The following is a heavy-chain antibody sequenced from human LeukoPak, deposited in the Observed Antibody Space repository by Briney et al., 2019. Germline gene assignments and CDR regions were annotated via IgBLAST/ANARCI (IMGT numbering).Heavy chain of an antibody. J-gene: IGHJ6*02. CDR3: ARVQEYAHPRESMDV. CDR2: ISGSGGST. V-gene: IGHV3-23*01. D-gene: IGHD2-2*01. Sequence: GGSLRLSCAASGFTFSSYAMSWVRQAPGKGLEWVSAISGSGGSTYYADSVKGRFTISRDNSKNTLYLQMNSLRAEDTAVYYCARVQEYAHPRESMDVWGQGTTVTVSS. CDR1: GFTFSSYA.